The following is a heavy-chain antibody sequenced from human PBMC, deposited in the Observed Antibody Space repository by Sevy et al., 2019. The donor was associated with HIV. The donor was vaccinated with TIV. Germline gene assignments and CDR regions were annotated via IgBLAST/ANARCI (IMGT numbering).Heavy chain of an antibody. CDR3: GRQGVAAEIDY. Sequence: GGSLRLSCAASGFTFSVAAVHWVRQASGKGLEWVGRIRNKADSYATSYAASVKGRFTISRDDSQNMAYLQMNSLKTEDTAVYFCGRQGVAAEIDYWGRGTLVTVSS. V-gene: IGHV3-73*01. J-gene: IGHJ4*02. D-gene: IGHD6-13*01. CDR2: IRNKADSYAT. CDR1: GFTFSVAA.